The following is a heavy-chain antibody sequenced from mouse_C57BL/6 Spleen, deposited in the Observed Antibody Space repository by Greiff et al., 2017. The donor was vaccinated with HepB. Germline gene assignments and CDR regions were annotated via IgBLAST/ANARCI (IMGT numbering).Heavy chain of an antibody. CDR1: GYSITSGYY. V-gene: IGHV3-6*01. Sequence: DVKLQESGPGLVKPSQSLSLTCSVTGYSITSGYYWNWIRQFPGNKLEWMGYISYDGSNNYNPSLKNRISITRDTSKNQFFLKLNSVTTEDTATYYCASSNYDYDEDYWGQGTTLTVSS. CDR3: ASSNYDYDEDY. CDR2: ISYDGSN. J-gene: IGHJ2*01. D-gene: IGHD2-4*01.